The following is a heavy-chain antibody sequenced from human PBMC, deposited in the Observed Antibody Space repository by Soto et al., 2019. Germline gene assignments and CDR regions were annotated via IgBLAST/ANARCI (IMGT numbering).Heavy chain of an antibody. CDR3: ARASSSMYNWFDP. Sequence: SETLSLTCAVSGGSISSSNWWSWVRQPPGKGLEWIGEIYHSGSTNYNPSLKSRVTISVDKSKNQFSLKLSSVTAADTAVYYCARASSSMYNWFDPWGQGTLVTVSS. D-gene: IGHD6-6*01. CDR2: IYHSGST. V-gene: IGHV4-4*02. J-gene: IGHJ5*02. CDR1: GGSISSSNW.